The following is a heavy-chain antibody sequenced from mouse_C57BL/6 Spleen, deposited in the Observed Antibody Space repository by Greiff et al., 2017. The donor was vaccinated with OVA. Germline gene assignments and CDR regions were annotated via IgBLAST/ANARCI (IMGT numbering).Heavy chain of an antibody. J-gene: IGHJ4*01. Sequence: EVQLVESGEGLVKPGGSLKLSCAASGFTFSSYAMSWVRQTPEKRLEWVAYISSGGDYIYYADTVKGRFTISRDNARNTLYLQMSSLKSEDTAMYYCTRDQSNYVLNAMDDWGQGTSVTVSS. CDR2: ISSGGDYI. CDR3: TRDQSNYVLNAMDD. V-gene: IGHV5-9-1*02. D-gene: IGHD2-5*01. CDR1: GFTFSSYA.